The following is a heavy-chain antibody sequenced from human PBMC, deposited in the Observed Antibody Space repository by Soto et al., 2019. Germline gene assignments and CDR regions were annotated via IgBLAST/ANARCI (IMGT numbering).Heavy chain of an antibody. D-gene: IGHD2-21*02. J-gene: IGHJ6*02. CDR3: AREGDVPYYYYGMDI. V-gene: IGHV1-18*01. CDR2: ISGYNGKT. CDR1: GYTFSSYG. Sequence: QGQLVQSGGEVKKPGASVKVSCKASGYTFSSYGISWVRQAPGQGLEWMGWISGYNGKTNYAQKVQDRVTMTTDTPPSTVYMELRSLRSDDTAVYYCAREGDVPYYYYGMDIWGQGTTVTVSS.